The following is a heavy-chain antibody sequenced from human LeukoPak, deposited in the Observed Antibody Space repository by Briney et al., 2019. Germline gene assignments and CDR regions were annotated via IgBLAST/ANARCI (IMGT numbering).Heavy chain of an antibody. CDR3: ARASSGWDAFDI. J-gene: IGHJ3*02. V-gene: IGHV4-59*01. D-gene: IGHD6-19*01. Sequence: PSETLSLTCTVPGGSISSYYWSWIRQPPGKGLEWIGYIYYSGSTNYNPSLKSRVTISVDTSKNQFSLKLSSVTAADTAVYYCARASSGWDAFDIWGQGTMVTVSS. CDR2: IYYSGST. CDR1: GGSISSYY.